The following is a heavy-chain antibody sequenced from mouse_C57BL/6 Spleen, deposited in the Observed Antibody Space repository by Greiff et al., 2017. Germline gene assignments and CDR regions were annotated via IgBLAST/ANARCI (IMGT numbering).Heavy chain of an antibody. CDR1: GYTFTDYY. D-gene: IGHD2-2*01. CDR2: INPNNGGT. CDR3: ARGYGYGFAY. J-gene: IGHJ3*01. V-gene: IGHV1-26*01. Sequence: VQLQQSGPELVKPGASVKISCKASGYTFTDYYMNWVKQSHGKSLEWIGDINPNNGGTSYNQKFKGKATLTVDKSSSTAYMELRSLTSEDSAVYYCARGYGYGFAYWGQGTLVTVSA.